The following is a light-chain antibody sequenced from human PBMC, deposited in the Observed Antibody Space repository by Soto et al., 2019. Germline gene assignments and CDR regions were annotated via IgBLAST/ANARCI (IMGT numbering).Light chain of an antibody. V-gene: IGLV2-8*01. J-gene: IGLJ1*01. CDR1: SSDVGGYKY. CDR3: SSYAGINNLGV. CDR2: EVN. Sequence: QSALTQPPSASGSPGQSVTISCTGTSSDVGGYKYVSWYQQHPGKAPKLMIFEVNKRPSGVPDRFSGSKSSNTASLTVSGXXXXXXXXXYCSSYAGINNLGVFGTGTKLTVL.